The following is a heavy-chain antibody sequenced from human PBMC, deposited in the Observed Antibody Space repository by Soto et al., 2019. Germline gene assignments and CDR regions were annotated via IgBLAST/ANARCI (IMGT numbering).Heavy chain of an antibody. Sequence: QVQLVESGGGVVQPGRSLRLSCAASGFTFSGYAMHWVRQAPGKGLEWVAVISYDGSNKYYADSVKGRFTISRDNSKNTLYLQMNSLRAEDTAVYYCARGSLWFGELDAFDIWGQGTMVTVSS. CDR1: GFTFSGYA. J-gene: IGHJ3*02. CDR3: ARGSLWFGELDAFDI. D-gene: IGHD3-10*01. V-gene: IGHV3-30-3*01. CDR2: ISYDGSNK.